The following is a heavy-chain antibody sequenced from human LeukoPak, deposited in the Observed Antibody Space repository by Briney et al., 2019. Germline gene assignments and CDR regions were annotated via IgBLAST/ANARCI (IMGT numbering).Heavy chain of an antibody. D-gene: IGHD3-10*01. J-gene: IGHJ6*02. CDR1: GDSVSSNSAA. Sequence: SQTLSLTCAISGDSVSSNSAAWNWIRQSPSRGLERLGRTYYRSKWYNDYAVSVKSRITINPDTSKNQFSLQLNSVTPEDTAVYYCAREGWFGESDPNEDYYYGMDVWGQGTTVTVSS. CDR2: TYYRSKWYN. V-gene: IGHV6-1*01. CDR3: AREGWFGESDPNEDYYYGMDV.